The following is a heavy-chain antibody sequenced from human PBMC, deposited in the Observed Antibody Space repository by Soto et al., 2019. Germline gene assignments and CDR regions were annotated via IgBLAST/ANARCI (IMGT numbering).Heavy chain of an antibody. CDR3: ARDGGRHSGGIDY. D-gene: IGHD1-26*01. Sequence: QVQLVQSGAEVKKPGSSVKVSCKASVGTFSSYSINCVRHAPGQGLEWMGEIIPIFGTANYAQKFQGRVTITADESTSTAYMEVSSLRSEDTAVYYCARDGGRHSGGIDYWGQGTLVTVSS. V-gene: IGHV1-69*01. CDR2: IIPIFGTA. CDR1: VGTFSSYS. J-gene: IGHJ4*02.